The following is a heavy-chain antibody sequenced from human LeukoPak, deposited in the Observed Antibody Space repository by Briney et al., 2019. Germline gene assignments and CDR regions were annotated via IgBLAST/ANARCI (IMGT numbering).Heavy chain of an antibody. Sequence: ASVKVSCKASGYTFTSYGISWVRQAPGQGLEWMGWINPNSGGTNYAQKFQGRVTMTRDTSISTAYMELSRLRSGDTAVYYCARDPIGILTGPLNYWGQGTLVTVSS. CDR2: INPNSGGT. CDR3: ARDPIGILTGPLNY. CDR1: GYTFTSYG. V-gene: IGHV1-2*02. J-gene: IGHJ4*02. D-gene: IGHD3-9*01.